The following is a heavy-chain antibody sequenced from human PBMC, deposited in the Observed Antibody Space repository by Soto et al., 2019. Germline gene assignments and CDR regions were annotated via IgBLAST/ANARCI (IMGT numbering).Heavy chain of an antibody. D-gene: IGHD3-22*01. J-gene: IGHJ6*02. CDR3: GGPYDSSGYYYSVGYYYGMDV. CDR1: GGTFSSYA. CDR2: IIPIFGTA. V-gene: IGHV1-69*13. Sequence: SVKVSCKASGGTFSSYAISWVRQAPGQGLEWMGGIIPIFGTANYSQKFQGRVTITADESTSTAYMELSSLRSEDTAVYYCGGPYDSSGYYYSVGYYYGMDVWGQGTTVTVSS.